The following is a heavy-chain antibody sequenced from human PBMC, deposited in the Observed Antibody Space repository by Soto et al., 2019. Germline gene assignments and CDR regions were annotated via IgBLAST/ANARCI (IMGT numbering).Heavy chain of an antibody. V-gene: IGHV3-53*01. J-gene: IGHJ3*02. CDR1: GFTVSNTY. D-gene: IGHD6-25*01. Sequence: EVQLVESGGGLIQPGGSLRLSCAVSGFTVSNTYMSWVRQAPGKGLEWISVIYRGLATYYADSVKGRFTISGDDSRNTVYLQMNSLTTEDTAVYFCARDRSDSSRADSFDIWGQGTMVTVSS. CDR3: ARDRSDSSRADSFDI. CDR2: IYRGLAT.